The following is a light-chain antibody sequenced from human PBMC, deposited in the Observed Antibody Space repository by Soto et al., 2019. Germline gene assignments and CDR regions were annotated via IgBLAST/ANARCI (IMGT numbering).Light chain of an antibody. CDR2: DAS. CDR1: QSVTSNS. V-gene: IGKV3-20*01. J-gene: IGKJ1*01. CDR3: QQYSSSPWT. Sequence: ENVLTQSPGTLSLSPGERATLSCRASQSVTSNSIAWYQQKPGQAPRLLIYDASTRATGIPDRFSGSGSGTDFTLTISRLEPEDFALYHCQQYSSSPWTIGQRTKVEIK.